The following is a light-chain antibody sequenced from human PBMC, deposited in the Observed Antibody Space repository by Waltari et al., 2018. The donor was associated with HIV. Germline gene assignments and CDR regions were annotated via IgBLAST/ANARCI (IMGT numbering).Light chain of an antibody. CDR1: SSNIGTGSD. CDR3: QSYDSALNDYV. V-gene: IGLV1-40*01. Sequence: QSLLPQPPSVSGAPGPSVTISCTGNSSNIGTGSDVHWYQQRPVTAPKFLIFGNNNRPSGVPDRFSGSKSVTSASLAITGLQAEDEADYYCQSYDSALNDYVFGTGTKVTVL. CDR2: GNN. J-gene: IGLJ1*01.